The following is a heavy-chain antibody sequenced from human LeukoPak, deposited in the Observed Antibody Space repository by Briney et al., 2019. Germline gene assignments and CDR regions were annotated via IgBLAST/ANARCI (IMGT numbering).Heavy chain of an antibody. CDR1: GFTFSDYY. V-gene: IGHV3-11*04. J-gene: IGHJ5*02. Sequence: GGSLRLSCAASGFTFSDYYMSWIRQAPGKGLEWVSYISSSGGTIYYADSVKGRLTISRDNAKNSLYLHMNSLRAEDTAVYYCARPTVASRPRFDPWAREPWSPSPQ. CDR3: ARPTVASRPRFDP. D-gene: IGHD6-6*01. CDR2: ISSSGGTI.